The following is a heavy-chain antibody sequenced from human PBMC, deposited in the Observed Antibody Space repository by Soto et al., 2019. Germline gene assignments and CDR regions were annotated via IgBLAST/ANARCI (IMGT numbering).Heavy chain of an antibody. CDR1: GFTFRWFA. V-gene: IGHV3-30*18. D-gene: IGHD3-22*01. Sequence: LRISCAGSGFTFRWFAMHWVRQAPGKGLEWVAGISSDGRSKHVADSLKGQLIISRDNSRKTVYLRFNSLRAEDTAVYYCAKDVLMYYFDSSAYYGALQVWGQGKMVTVSS. CDR3: AKDVLMYYFDSSAYYGALQV. J-gene: IGHJ3*01. CDR2: ISSDGRSK.